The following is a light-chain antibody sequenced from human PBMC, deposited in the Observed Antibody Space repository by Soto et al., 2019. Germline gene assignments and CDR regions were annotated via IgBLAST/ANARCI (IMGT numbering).Light chain of an antibody. J-gene: IGLJ1*01. CDR3: SSYSSSATPYV. CDR1: NSDIGPYNY. V-gene: IGLV2-14*01. CDR2: EVT. Sequence: QSVLTQPASVSGCPGQSITISCIGTNSDIGPYNYVSWYQQHPDKAPKLILYEVTNRPSGASDRFSGSKSGNAAFLTISGLQAEDEADYYCSSYSSSATPYVFGTGTKVTVL.